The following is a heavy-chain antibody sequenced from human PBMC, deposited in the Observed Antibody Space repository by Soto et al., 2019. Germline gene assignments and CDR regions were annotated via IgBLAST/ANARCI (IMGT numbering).Heavy chain of an antibody. CDR1: GGSVITGDYY. CDR3: ARVVSPATIDPGFEF. V-gene: IGHV4-61*08. Sequence: PSETLSLTCSVSGGSVITGDYYWTWIRPPPGKGLEWIGYVFYTGGTHYNPSLKSRLTISVDTSKNQLSLRLTSVTAADTAVYHCARVVSPATIDPGFEFWGQGTLVTVSS. D-gene: IGHD2-2*01. CDR2: VFYTGGT. J-gene: IGHJ4*02.